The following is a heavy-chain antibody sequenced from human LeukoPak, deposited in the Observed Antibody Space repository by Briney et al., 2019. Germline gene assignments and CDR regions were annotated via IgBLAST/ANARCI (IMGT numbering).Heavy chain of an antibody. V-gene: IGHV3-23*01. D-gene: IGHD2-8*01. CDR2: ISGSGGST. CDR1: GFTFSSYG. CDR3: ASSNGALDY. J-gene: IGHJ4*02. Sequence: GGSLRLSCAASGFTFSSYGMSWVRQAPGKVLEWVSAISGSGGSTYYADSVKGRFTISRDNSKNTLYLQMNSLRAEDTAVYYCASSNGALDYWGQGTLVTVSS.